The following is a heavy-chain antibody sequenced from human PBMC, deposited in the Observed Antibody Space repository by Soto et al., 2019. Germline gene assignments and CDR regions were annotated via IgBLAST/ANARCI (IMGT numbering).Heavy chain of an antibody. Sequence: GGSLRLSCAASGFTFGTYAMHWVRQAPGKGLEWVAVIYYDGSNRYYGDAVKGRFTISRDNSNSTLYLQMSSLRAEDTAVYYCARAFCTNGVCYYFFDYWGHGTLVTVSS. D-gene: IGHD2-8*01. V-gene: IGHV3-33*01. CDR2: IYYDGSNR. CDR3: ARAFCTNGVCYYFFDY. CDR1: GFTFGTYA. J-gene: IGHJ4*01.